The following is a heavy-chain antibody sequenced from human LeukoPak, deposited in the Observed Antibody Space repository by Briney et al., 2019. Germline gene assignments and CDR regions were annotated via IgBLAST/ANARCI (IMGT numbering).Heavy chain of an antibody. D-gene: IGHD3-3*01. CDR2: IKEDGSEK. CDR3: ARDPDYDFWSGYYYHFDY. J-gene: IGHJ4*02. V-gene: IGHV3-7*01. Sequence: GGSLRLSCAASGFTFSNYWMSWVRQAPGEGLEWVANIKEDGSEKYYVDSVKGRFIIFRDNAKNSLYLQMNRLRDEDTAVYYCARDPDYDFWSGYYYHFDYWGQGTLVTVSS. CDR1: GFTFSNYW.